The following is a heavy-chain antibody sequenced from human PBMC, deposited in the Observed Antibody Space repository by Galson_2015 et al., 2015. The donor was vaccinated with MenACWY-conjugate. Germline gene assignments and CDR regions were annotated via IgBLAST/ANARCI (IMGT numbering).Heavy chain of an antibody. Sequence: LTCTVSGGSISSYYWSRIRQPPGKGLEWIGYIYYSGSTNYNPSLKSRVTISVDTSKNQFSLKLSSVTAADTAVYYCARGLGIAVAGTYYYYGTDVWGQGTTVTVSS. D-gene: IGHD6-19*01. V-gene: IGHV4-59*01. CDR2: IYYSGST. J-gene: IGHJ6*02. CDR1: GGSISSYY. CDR3: ARGLGIAVAGTYYYYGTDV.